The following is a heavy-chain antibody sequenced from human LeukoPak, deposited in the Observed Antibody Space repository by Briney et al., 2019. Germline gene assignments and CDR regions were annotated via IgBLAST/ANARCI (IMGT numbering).Heavy chain of an antibody. V-gene: IGHV4-38-2*02. J-gene: IGHJ4*02. CDR2: FYHGGST. CDR1: GYSISTGYY. D-gene: IGHD1-26*01. Sequence: SETLSLTCTVSGYSISTGYYWDWIRQPPGKGLEWIGTFYHGGSTYYNPSLKRRVPISVDTSKNQFSLNLTSVTAADTAVYYCARTPTKISGSYQTPSPLVDYWGQGTLVTVSS. CDR3: ARTPTKISGSYQTPSPLVDY.